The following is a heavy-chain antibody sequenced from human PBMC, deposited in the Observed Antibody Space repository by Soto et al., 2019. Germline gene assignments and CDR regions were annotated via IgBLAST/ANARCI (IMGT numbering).Heavy chain of an antibody. Sequence: EVQLVESGGGLVKPGGSLRLSCAASGFTFSSYSMNWVRQAPGKGLEWVSSISSSSSYIYYADSVKGRFTISRDNAKNSLYLQMNSLRAEDTAVNYCATYCSSTSCYRYGMDVWGQGTTVTVSS. D-gene: IGHD2-2*01. V-gene: IGHV3-21*01. CDR3: ATYCSSTSCYRYGMDV. J-gene: IGHJ6*02. CDR1: GFTFSSYS. CDR2: ISSSSSYI.